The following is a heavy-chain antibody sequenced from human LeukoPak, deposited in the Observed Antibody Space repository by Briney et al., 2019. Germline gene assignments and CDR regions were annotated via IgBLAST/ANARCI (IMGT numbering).Heavy chain of an antibody. D-gene: IGHD3-22*01. CDR3: ASPRSGDRGGYHDPCDI. V-gene: IGHV3-74*01. CDR1: GFTFNNSW. J-gene: IGHJ3*02. CDR2: INSDGTR. Sequence: GGSLRLSCAGSGFTFNNSWMHWVRQAPGKGLVWVSRINSDGTRSYADSVKGRFTISRDNAKDTLFLQMNSLRVEDTAVYFCASPRSGDRGGYHDPCDIWGQGTIVTVSS.